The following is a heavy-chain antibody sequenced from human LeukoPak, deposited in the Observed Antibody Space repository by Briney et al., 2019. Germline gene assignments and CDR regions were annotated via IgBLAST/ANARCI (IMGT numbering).Heavy chain of an antibody. Sequence: GGSLRLSCAASGFTFSDYYMSWIRQAPGKGLECVSYISSSGSTIYYADSVRGRFTISRDNAKNSLYLQMNSLRAEDTAVYYCARLRRELLRLADYWGQGTLVTVSS. CDR1: GFTFSDYY. CDR2: ISSSGSTI. D-gene: IGHD1-26*01. V-gene: IGHV3-11*01. CDR3: ARLRRELLRLADY. J-gene: IGHJ4*02.